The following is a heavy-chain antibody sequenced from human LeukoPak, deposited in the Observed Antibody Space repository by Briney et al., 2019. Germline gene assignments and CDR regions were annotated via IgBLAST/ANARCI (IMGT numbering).Heavy chain of an antibody. CDR1: GIIFSNYW. Sequence: GGSLRLSCAASGIIFSNYWMSWVRQAPGKGLEWVANIKQDGSEKYYVDSVKGRFTISRDNAKSSLYLQMNSLRAEDTAVYYCATSFSTPANYWGQGTLVTVSS. CDR3: ATSFSTPANY. V-gene: IGHV3-7*01. CDR2: IKQDGSEK. D-gene: IGHD2-2*01. J-gene: IGHJ4*02.